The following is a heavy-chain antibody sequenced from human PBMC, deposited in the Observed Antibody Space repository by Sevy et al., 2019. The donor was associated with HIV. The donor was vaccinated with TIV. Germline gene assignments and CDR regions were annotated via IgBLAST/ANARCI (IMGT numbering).Heavy chain of an antibody. CDR1: GFTFSSSA. V-gene: IGHV1-58*01. Sequence: ASVKVTSKASGFTFSSSAVQWVRQARGQRLEWIGCIVVGSDNRNYAQKFQERVTITRDMSTSTVYMELSSLRSEDTAVYYCAADPLGSSGSYFDYWGQGTLVTVSS. CDR3: AADPLGSSGSYFDY. J-gene: IGHJ4*02. CDR2: IVVGSDNR. D-gene: IGHD3-22*01.